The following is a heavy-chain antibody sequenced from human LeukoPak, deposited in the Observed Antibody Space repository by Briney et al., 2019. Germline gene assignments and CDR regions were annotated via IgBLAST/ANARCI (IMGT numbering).Heavy chain of an antibody. CDR3: AKCGAYRSYDY. CDR2: ISSSSSTI. J-gene: IGHJ4*02. V-gene: IGHV3-48*04. Sequence: PGGSLRLSCAASGFTFSSYSMNWVRQAPGKGLEWVSYISSSSSTIYYADSVKGRFTVSRDNTKNSLYLQMDSLRAEDTAVYYCAKCGAYRSYDYWGQGILVIVSS. D-gene: IGHD2-21*01. CDR1: GFTFSSYS.